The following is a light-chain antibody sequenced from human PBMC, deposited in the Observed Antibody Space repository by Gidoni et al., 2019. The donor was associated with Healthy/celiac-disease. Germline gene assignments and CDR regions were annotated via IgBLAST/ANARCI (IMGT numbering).Light chain of an antibody. CDR2: AAS. CDR3: QQSYSTAWT. J-gene: IGKJ1*01. V-gene: IGKV1-39*01. Sequence: DIQMTQSPSSLSASIGDRVTITCRASQSITNYLNWYQQKPGKVPKLLIYAASSLQSGVPSRFSGSGSGTDFTLTIGSLQPEDLATYYCQQSYSTAWTFXXXTKVEIK. CDR1: QSITNY.